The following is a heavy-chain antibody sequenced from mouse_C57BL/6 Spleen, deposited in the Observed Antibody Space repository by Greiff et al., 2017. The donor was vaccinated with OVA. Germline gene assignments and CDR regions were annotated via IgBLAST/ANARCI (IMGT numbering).Heavy chain of an antibody. CDR1: GYAFTNYL. Sequence: QVQLKQSGAELVRPGTSVKVSCKASGYAFTNYLIEWVKQRPGQGLEWIGVINPGSGGTNYNEKFKGKATLTADKSSSTAYMQLSSLTSEDSAVYFCAYYDYDPYFDYWGQGTTLTVSS. D-gene: IGHD2-4*01. CDR3: AYYDYDPYFDY. V-gene: IGHV1-54*01. CDR2: INPGSGGT. J-gene: IGHJ2*01.